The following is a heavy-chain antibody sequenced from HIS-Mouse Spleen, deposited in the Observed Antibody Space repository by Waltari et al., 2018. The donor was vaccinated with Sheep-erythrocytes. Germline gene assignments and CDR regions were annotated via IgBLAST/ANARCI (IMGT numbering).Heavy chain of an antibody. CDR1: GFTFSSYS. J-gene: IGHJ4*02. CDR2: ISSSSSYI. V-gene: IGHV3-21*01. Sequence: EVQLVESGGGLVKPGGSLRLSCAASGFTFSSYSMNWVRQALGKGLTWVSSISSSSSYIYYADAVKGRFTISRDNAKNSLYLQMNSLRAEDTAVYYCARVASGATFDYWGQGTLVTVSS. CDR3: ARVASGATFDY. D-gene: IGHD1-26*01.